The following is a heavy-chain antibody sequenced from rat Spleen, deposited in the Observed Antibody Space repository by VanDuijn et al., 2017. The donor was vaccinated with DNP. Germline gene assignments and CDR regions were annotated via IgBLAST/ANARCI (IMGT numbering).Heavy chain of an antibody. J-gene: IGHJ4*01. CDR3: TKYYPGQRVMDA. CDR1: GYSITNNY. V-gene: IGHV3-1*01. D-gene: IGHD1-4*01. Sequence: EVQLQESGPGLVKPSQSLSLTCSVTGYSITNNYWGWIRKFPGNKMEWMGYISYSGTTNYDPSLKSRISMTRDTSKNQFFLQLNSVTNEDTATYYCTKYYPGQRVMDAWGQGASVTVSS. CDR2: ISYSGTT.